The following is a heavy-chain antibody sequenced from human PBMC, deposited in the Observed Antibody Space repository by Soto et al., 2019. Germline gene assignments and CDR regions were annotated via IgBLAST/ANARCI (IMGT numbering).Heavy chain of an antibody. Sequence: GGSLRLSCAASGFTFSSYSMNWVRQAPGKGLEWVSSISSSSSYIYYADSVKGRFTISRDNAKNSLYLQMNSLRAEDTAVYYCARDRRYFDWLLLPYDAFDIWGQGTMVTVSS. D-gene: IGHD3-9*01. CDR1: GFTFSSYS. CDR2: ISSSSSYI. J-gene: IGHJ3*02. V-gene: IGHV3-21*01. CDR3: ARDRRYFDWLLLPYDAFDI.